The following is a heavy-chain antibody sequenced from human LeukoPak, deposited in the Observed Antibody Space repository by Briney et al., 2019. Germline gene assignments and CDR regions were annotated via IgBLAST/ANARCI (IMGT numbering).Heavy chain of an antibody. J-gene: IGHJ6*03. CDR2: IYTSGST. CDR1: GGSISSYY. D-gene: IGHD2-2*01. V-gene: IGHV4-4*07. Sequence: LQTLSLTCTVSGGSISSYYWSWIRQPAGKGLEWIGRIYTSGSTNYNPSLKSRVTISVDKSKNQFSLKLSSVTAADTAVYYCARDGCSSTSCYDDYYYMDVWGKGTTVTVSS. CDR3: ARDGCSSTSCYDDYYYMDV.